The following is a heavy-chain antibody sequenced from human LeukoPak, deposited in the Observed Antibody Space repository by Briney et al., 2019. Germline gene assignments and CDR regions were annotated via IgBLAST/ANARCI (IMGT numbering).Heavy chain of an antibody. V-gene: IGHV7-4-1*02. CDR3: ARELKVGAVDI. CDR1: GYSFNTYA. CDR2: INTDTGNP. Sequence: ASVKVSCKASGYSFNTYAMNWVRQAPGQGLEWMGWINTDTGNPMYAQGFTGRFVFSLDTSVSTAYLLISSLKAEDTAVYYCARELKVGAVDIWGQGTMVTVSS. D-gene: IGHD1-26*01. J-gene: IGHJ3*02.